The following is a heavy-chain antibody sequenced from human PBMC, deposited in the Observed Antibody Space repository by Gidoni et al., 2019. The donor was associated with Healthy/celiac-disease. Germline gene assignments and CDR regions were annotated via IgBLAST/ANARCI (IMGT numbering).Heavy chain of an antibody. Sequence: EVQLVESGGGFVQPGGSLRLSCAASGFPLSSYWMSWVRQAPGKGLEWVANIKQDGSEKYYVDSVKGRFTISRDNAKNSLYLQMNSLRAEDTAVYYCARDSYSSGYAGVKGGQGTLVTVSS. CDR3: ARDSYSSGYAGVK. CDR2: IKQDGSEK. CDR1: GFPLSSYW. V-gene: IGHV3-7*01. J-gene: IGHJ4*02. D-gene: IGHD3-22*01.